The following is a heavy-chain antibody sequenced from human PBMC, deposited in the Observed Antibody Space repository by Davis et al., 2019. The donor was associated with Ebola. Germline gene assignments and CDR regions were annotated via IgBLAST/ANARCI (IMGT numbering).Heavy chain of an antibody. CDR2: IYYSGST. CDR1: GGSFSGYY. CDR3: AKEGSRWDPLLWYFDY. Sequence: GSLRLSCAVYGGSFSGYYWSWIRQPPGKGLEWIGSIYYSGSTYYNPSLKSRVTISVDTSKNQFSLKLSSVTAADTAVYYCAKEGSRWDPLLWYFDYWGQGTLVTVSS. V-gene: IGHV4-34*11. J-gene: IGHJ4*02. D-gene: IGHD5-24*01.